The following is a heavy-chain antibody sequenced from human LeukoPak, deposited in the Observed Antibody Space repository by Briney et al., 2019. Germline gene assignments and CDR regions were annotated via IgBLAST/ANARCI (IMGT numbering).Heavy chain of an antibody. CDR1: GGTFSSYA. CDR2: IIPILGIA. J-gene: IGHJ4*02. Sequence: SVKVSCKASGGTFSSYAISWVRQAPGQGLEWMGRIIPILGIANYAQKFQGRVTITADKSTSTAYMELSSLRSEDTAVYYCERMIRPYGSGSSFSLYYFDYWGQGTLVTVSS. D-gene: IGHD3-10*01. CDR3: ERMIRPYGSGSSFSLYYFDY. V-gene: IGHV1-69*04.